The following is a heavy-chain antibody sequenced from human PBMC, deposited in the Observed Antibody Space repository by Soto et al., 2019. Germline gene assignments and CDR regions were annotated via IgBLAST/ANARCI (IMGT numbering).Heavy chain of an antibody. J-gene: IGHJ4*02. CDR1: GGSFSGYY. Sequence: QVQLQQWGAGLLKPSETLSLTCAVYGGSFSGYYWSWIRQPPGKGLEWIGEINHSGSTNYNPSLKSRVTISVDTSKNQFSLKLSSVTAADTAVYYCARGIRGIAVAGTTRTYPGYWGQGTLVTVSS. CDR3: ARGIRGIAVAGTTRTYPGY. V-gene: IGHV4-34*01. CDR2: INHSGST. D-gene: IGHD6-19*01.